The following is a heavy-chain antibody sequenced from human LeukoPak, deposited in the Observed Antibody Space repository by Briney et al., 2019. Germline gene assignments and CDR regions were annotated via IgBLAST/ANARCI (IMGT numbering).Heavy chain of an antibody. D-gene: IGHD1-14*01. Sequence: SETLSLTCAVYGGSFSGYHWSWIRQPPGKGLEWIGEINHSGSTNYNPSLKSRVTISVDTSKNQFSLKLSSVTAADTAVYYCARARRYYFDYWGQGTLVTVSS. CDR2: INHSGST. CDR1: GGSFSGYH. CDR3: ARARRYYFDY. V-gene: IGHV4-34*01. J-gene: IGHJ4*02.